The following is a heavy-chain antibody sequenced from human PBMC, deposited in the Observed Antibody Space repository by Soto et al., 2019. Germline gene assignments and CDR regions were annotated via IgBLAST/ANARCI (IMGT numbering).Heavy chain of an antibody. V-gene: IGHV5-51*01. D-gene: IGHD6-13*01. CDR2: IYPGDSDT. CDR1: GYSFTSYW. J-gene: IGHJ6*02. CDR3: TTDRIAAAGLTSYYYDYGMDV. Sequence: ESLKISRKGSGYSFTSYWIGLVRQMPGKGLEWMGIIYPGDSDTRYSPSFQGQVTISADKSISTAYLQWSSLKASDTAVYYCTTDRIAAAGLTSYYYDYGMDVWGQGTTVTVSS.